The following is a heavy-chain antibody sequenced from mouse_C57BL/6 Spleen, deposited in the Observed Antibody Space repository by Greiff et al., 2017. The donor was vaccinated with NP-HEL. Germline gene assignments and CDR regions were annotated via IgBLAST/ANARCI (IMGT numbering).Heavy chain of an antibody. CDR1: GFTFSNYW. Sequence: EVQLVESGGGLVQPGGSMKLSCVASGFTFSNYWMNWVRQSPEKGLEWVAQIRLKSDNYATHYAASVKGRFTISRDDSKSSVYLQMNNLRAEDTGIYYCTGAYVKGYWGQGTLVTVSA. V-gene: IGHV6-3*01. CDR3: TGAYVKGY. J-gene: IGHJ3*01. CDR2: IRLKSDNYAT. D-gene: IGHD1-1*01.